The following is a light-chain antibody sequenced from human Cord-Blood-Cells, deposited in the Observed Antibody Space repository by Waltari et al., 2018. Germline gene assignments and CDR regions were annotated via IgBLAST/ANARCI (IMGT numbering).Light chain of an antibody. CDR1: PSVLYSSNNKNY. Sequence: DIVMTQSPDSLAVSLGERATINCKSSPSVLYSSNNKNYLAWYQQKQGQPPKLLIYWASTRESGVPDRFSGSGSGTDFTLTISSLQAEDVAVYYCQQYYSTPQTFGQGTKVEIK. V-gene: IGKV4-1*01. CDR2: WAS. CDR3: QQYYSTPQT. J-gene: IGKJ1*01.